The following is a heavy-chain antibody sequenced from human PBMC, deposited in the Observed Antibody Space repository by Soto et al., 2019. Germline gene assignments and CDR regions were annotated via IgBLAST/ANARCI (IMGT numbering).Heavy chain of an antibody. V-gene: IGHV3-11*01. D-gene: IGHD6-13*01. J-gene: IGHJ3*02. CDR1: GVTFSDYY. CDR3: ARDGLPGIAAAGPVAFDI. Sequence: LRLSCAASGVTFSDYYMIWIRQAPGKGLEWVSYISSSGSTIYYADSVKGRFTISRDNAKNSLYLQMNSLRAEDTAVYYCARDGLPGIAAAGPVAFDIWGQGTMVTVSS. CDR2: ISSSGSTI.